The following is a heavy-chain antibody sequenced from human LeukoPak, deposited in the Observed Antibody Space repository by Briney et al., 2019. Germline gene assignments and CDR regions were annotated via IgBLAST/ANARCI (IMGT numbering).Heavy chain of an antibody. D-gene: IGHD2-21*02. V-gene: IGHV1-18*01. Sequence: GASVKVSCKASGYTFTSYGISWVRQAPGQGLEWMGWISAYNGNTNYAQKLQGRVTMTTDTSTSTAYMELRSLRSDDTAVYYCARALAYCGGDCYSVFDYWGQGTLVTVSS. CDR2: ISAYNGNT. CDR3: ARALAYCGGDCYSVFDY. CDR1: GYTFTSYG. J-gene: IGHJ4*02.